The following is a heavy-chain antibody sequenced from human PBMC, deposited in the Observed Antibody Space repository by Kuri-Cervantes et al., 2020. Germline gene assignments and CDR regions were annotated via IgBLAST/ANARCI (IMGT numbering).Heavy chain of an antibody. V-gene: IGHV1-8*01. CDR1: GYTFTSYD. CDR2: MNPNSGNT. D-gene: IGHD2-15*01. Sequence: ASVKVSCKASGYTFTSYDINWVRQATGQGLEWMGWMNPNSGNTGYAQKFQGRVTMTRNTSISTAYMELSSLRSEGTAMYYCARHGPGYCSGGSCYSGAFDIWGQGTMVTVSS. J-gene: IGHJ3*02. CDR3: ARHGPGYCSGGSCYSGAFDI.